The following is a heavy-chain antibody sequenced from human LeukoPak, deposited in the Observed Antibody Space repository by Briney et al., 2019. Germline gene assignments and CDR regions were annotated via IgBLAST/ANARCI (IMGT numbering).Heavy chain of an antibody. Sequence: GGSLRPSCAASGFTFSSFAMSWVRQAPGKGLEWVSGISDSGGYTYHADSVKGRFTISRDNAKNSLYLQMNSLRAEDTALYYCAKDAYSGYDPNAHTIDYWGQGTLVTVSS. J-gene: IGHJ4*02. D-gene: IGHD5-12*01. CDR2: ISDSGGYT. V-gene: IGHV3-23*01. CDR3: AKDAYSGYDPNAHTIDY. CDR1: GFTFSSFA.